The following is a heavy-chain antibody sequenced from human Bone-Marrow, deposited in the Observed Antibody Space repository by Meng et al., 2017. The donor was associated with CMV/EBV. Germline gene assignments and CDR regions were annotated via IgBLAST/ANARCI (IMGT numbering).Heavy chain of an antibody. V-gene: IGHV3-21*01. CDR3: ARGQYCGGTNCYMPGY. Sequence: GESLKISCAASGFTFSSYSMNWVRQAPGKGLEWVSSISSSSSYIYYADSVKGRFTISRDNAKNSLYLQMNSLRAEDTAVYYCARGQYCGGTNCYMPGYWGQGTLVTVSS. CDR2: ISSSSSYI. D-gene: IGHD2-2*02. J-gene: IGHJ4*02. CDR1: GFTFSSYS.